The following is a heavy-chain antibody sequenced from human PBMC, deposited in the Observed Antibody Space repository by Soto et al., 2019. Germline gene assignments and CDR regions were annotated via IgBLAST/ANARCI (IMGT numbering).Heavy chain of an antibody. Sequence: GESLRLSXAAAGFTFSSEAMSWVSQAPGKGLEWVSAASGSGGSTYYADSVKGRFTISRDNSKNTLYLQMNSLRAEDTAVYYCAKALNSSGCYPTVDYYGMDVWGQGTTVTVSS. J-gene: IGHJ6*02. CDR3: AKALNSSGCYPTVDYYGMDV. CDR1: GFTFSSEA. V-gene: IGHV3-23*01. CDR2: ASGSGGST. D-gene: IGHD6-19*01.